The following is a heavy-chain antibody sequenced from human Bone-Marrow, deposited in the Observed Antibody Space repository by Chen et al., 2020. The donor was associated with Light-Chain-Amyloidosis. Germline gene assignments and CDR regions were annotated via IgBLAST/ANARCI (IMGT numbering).Heavy chain of an antibody. CDR2: SSWNRGIM. D-gene: IGHD1-1*01. CDR3: VKSFAPHWYYMDV. Sequence: EAQLVESGGGLVQPGRSLRLSCAASGFTFDDFAMHWVRQAPGKGLEWVSGSSWNRGIMGYAESVRGRFNISRDNAKNSLDLQMNSLRPEDTALYYCVKSFAPHWYYMDVWGKGTSVTVSS. J-gene: IGHJ6*03. CDR1: GFTFDDFA. V-gene: IGHV3-9*01.